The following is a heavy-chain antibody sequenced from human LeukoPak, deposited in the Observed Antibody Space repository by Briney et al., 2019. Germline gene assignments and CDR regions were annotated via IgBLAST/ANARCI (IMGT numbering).Heavy chain of an antibody. CDR2: IIPIFGTA. D-gene: IGHD6-6*01. CDR1: GGTFSSYA. Sequence: SVKVSCKASGGTFSSYAISWVRQAPGQGLEWMGGIIPIFGTANYAQKFQGRVTITTDESTCTAYMELSSLRSEDTAFYYCARVDSTSSGYFQHWGQGTLVTVSS. CDR3: ARVDSTSSGYFQH. J-gene: IGHJ1*01. V-gene: IGHV1-69*05.